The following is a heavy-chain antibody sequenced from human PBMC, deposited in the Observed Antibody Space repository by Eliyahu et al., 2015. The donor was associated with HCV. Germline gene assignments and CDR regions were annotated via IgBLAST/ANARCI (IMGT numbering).Heavy chain of an antibody. CDR3: AHGTWIQLWLKSGEIYFDY. CDR1: GFSLSTSGVG. J-gene: IGHJ4*02. Sequence: QITLKESGPTLVKPTQTLTLTCTFSGFSLSTSGVGVGWIRQPPGKALEWLALIYWNDDKRYSPSLKSRLTITKDTSKNQVVLTMTNMDPVDTATYYCAHGTWIQLWLKSGEIYFDYWGQGTLVTVSS. V-gene: IGHV2-5*01. D-gene: IGHD5-18*01. CDR2: IYWNDDK.